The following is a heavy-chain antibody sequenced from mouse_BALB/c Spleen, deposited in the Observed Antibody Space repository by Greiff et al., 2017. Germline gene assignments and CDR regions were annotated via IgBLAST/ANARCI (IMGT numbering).Heavy chain of an antibody. CDR2: IYPYNGGT. J-gene: IGHJ3*01. CDR1: GYTFTDYN. CDR3: ARLKAYYGNSWFAY. D-gene: IGHD2-10*01. V-gene: IGHV1S29*02. Sequence: VQLQQSGPELVKPGASVKISCKASGYTFTDYNMHWVKQSHGKSLEWIGYIYPYNGGTGYNQKFKSKATLTVDNSSSTAYMELRSLTSEDSAVYYCARLKAYYGNSWFAYWGQGTLVTVSA.